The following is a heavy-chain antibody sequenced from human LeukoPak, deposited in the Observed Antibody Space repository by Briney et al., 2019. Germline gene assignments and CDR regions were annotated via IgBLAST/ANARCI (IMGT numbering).Heavy chain of an antibody. CDR1: GFTFSSYA. D-gene: IGHD5-18*01. CDR2: ISGSGGST. J-gene: IGHJ4*02. Sequence: PGGSLRLSCAASGFTFSSYAMSWVRQAPGKGLEWVSAISGSGGSTYYADSVKGRFTISRDNSKNTLYLQMNSLRSDDTAVYYCARDPGRGYSYGYRDYWGQGTLVTVSS. V-gene: IGHV3-23*01. CDR3: ARDPGRGYSYGYRDY.